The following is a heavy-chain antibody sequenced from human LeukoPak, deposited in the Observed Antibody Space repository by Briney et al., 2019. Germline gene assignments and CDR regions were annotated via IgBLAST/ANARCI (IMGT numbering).Heavy chain of an antibody. CDR1: GFTFSSYS. CDR2: ISSSSSSYI. V-gene: IGHV3-21*01. CDR3: AGGEAVAGEFDY. D-gene: IGHD6-19*01. J-gene: IGHJ4*02. Sequence: GGSLRLSCAASGFTFSSYSMNWVRQAPGKGLEWVSSISSSSSSYIYYADSVKGRFTISRDNAKNSLYLQMNSLRAEDTAVYYCAGGEAVAGEFDYWGQGTLVTVSS.